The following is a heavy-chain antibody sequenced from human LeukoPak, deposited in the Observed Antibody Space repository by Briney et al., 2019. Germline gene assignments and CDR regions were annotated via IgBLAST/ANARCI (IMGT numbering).Heavy chain of an antibody. CDR2: ISAYNGST. D-gene: IGHD2-21*01. CDR3: ARVALPIVVVIAIHSTEFDY. Sequence: ASVKVSCKASGYTFTSYGISWVRQAPGQGLEWMGWISAYNGSTNYAQKFQGRVTMTTDTSTSTAYMELRSLRSDDTAVYYCARVALPIVVVIAIHSTEFDYWGQGTLVTVSS. CDR1: GYTFTSYG. V-gene: IGHV1-18*01. J-gene: IGHJ4*02.